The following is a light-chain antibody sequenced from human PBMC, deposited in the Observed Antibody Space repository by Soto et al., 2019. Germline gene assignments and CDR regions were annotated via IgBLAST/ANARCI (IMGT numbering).Light chain of an antibody. V-gene: IGKV1-5*03. CDR2: KAS. Sequence: DIQMTQSPSTLSASVGDRVTITCRANQSISTWLAWYQQEPGKAPKLLIYKASHLDSGVPSRFSGSGSGTEFTLTISSLQPDDFATYYCQQYNSYSRTFGQGTKVEIE. CDR3: QQYNSYSRT. CDR1: QSISTW. J-gene: IGKJ1*01.